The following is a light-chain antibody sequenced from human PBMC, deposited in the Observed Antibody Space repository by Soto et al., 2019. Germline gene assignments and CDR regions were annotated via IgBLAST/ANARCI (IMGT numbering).Light chain of an antibody. CDR1: QSIYTY. V-gene: IGKV1-39*01. CDR3: QQTYSTPLT. Sequence: DIQITQSPCCLSASVGYRSPITCRATQSIYTYLSWYQQKPGKATKLLISAASSLESGVPSRFSGSGSGTDFSLTIRSLQPEDLATYYCQQTYSTPLTVGGWTKVEIK. CDR2: AAS. J-gene: IGKJ4*01.